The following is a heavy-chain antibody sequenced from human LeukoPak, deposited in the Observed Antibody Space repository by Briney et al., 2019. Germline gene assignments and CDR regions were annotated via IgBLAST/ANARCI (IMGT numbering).Heavy chain of an antibody. CDR2: ISGSGGST. CDR1: GFTFSSYV. J-gene: IGHJ6*04. D-gene: IGHD3-10*02. V-gene: IGHV3-23*01. Sequence: GGTLRLSCAASGFTFSSYVMSWVRQAPGKGLEWVSAISGSGGSTYYADSVKGRFTISRDNAKNSLYLQMNSLRAEDTAVYYCAELGITMIGGVWGKGTTVTISS. CDR3: AELGITMIGGV.